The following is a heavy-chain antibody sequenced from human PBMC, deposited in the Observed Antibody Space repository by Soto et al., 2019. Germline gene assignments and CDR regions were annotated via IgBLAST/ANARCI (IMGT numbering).Heavy chain of an antibody. CDR2: ISSYSSSI. J-gene: IGHJ4*02. Sequence: GCLVRACAASGFTFNSYSMAWVRQAPGKGLEWVSYISSYSSSIYYADSVQGRFTISRDNDKNSLYLQMSSLRDGDTAVYYCARQRSYFDSWGQGTLVIVYS. CDR1: GFTFNSYS. CDR3: ARQRSYFDS. D-gene: IGHD4-17*01. V-gene: IGHV3-48*02.